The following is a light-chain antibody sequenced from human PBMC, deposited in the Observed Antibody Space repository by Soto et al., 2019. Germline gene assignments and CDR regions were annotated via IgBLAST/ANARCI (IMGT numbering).Light chain of an antibody. CDR2: GTS. V-gene: IGKV3-20*01. J-gene: IGKJ1*01. Sequence: EIVLTQSPGTLSLSPGERATLSCRASQSVSSRSLAWYQQKPGQAPRLLIYGTSIRATGIPDRFGGSGSGTDFALTISRLEPEDFATYYCQQYKSDSRTFGQGTKVEIK. CDR1: QSVSSRS. CDR3: QQYKSDSRT.